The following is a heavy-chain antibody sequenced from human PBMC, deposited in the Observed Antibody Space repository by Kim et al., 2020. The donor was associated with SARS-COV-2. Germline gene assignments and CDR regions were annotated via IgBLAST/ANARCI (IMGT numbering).Heavy chain of an antibody. CDR3: ATHQVVAATRPWYFDL. V-gene: IGHV3-53*01. D-gene: IGHD2-15*01. CDR1: GFTVSSNY. CDR2: IYSGGST. Sequence: GGSLRLSCAASGFTVSSNYMSWVRQAPGKGLEWVSVIYSGGSTYYADSVKGRFTISRDNSKNTLYLQMNSLRAEDTAVYYCATHQVVAATRPWYFDLWGRGTLVTVSS. J-gene: IGHJ2*01.